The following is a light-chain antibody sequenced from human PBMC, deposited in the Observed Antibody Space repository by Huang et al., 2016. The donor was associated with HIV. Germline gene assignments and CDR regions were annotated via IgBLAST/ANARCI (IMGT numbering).Light chain of an antibody. CDR1: QSVSTF. J-gene: IGKJ5*01. CDR3: QQHSYWPIT. CDR2: DAS. V-gene: IGKV3-11*01. Sequence: DIVLTQSPATLSLSPGERATVSCRASQSVSTFLAWYQHKPGQAPSLLIFDASNRASGVPARFSGTGSGTDFTLTISSLEPSDVAVYYCQQHSYWPITFGRGTRLEI.